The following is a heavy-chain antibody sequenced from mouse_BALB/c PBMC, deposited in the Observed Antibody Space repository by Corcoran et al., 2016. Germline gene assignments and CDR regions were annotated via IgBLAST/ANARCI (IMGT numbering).Heavy chain of an antibody. Sequence: EVLLQKSGPELVKPGASVKITCKASGYTFTDYKMDWVKKSHGKRLEWIGDINPRSRGTIYNQTFKGRATLTVDKSSSTVYMELRRLTSEDTDVYYCARWGITTFDYWGQGTTVTVSS. CDR1: GYTFTDYK. V-gene: IGHV1-18*01. CDR3: ARWGITTFDY. CDR2: INPRSRGT. J-gene: IGHJ2*01. D-gene: IGHD1-1*01.